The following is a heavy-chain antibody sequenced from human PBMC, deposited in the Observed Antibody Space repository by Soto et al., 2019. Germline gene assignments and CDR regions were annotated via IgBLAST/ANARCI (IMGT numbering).Heavy chain of an antibody. D-gene: IGHD2-15*01. CDR3: ATYCSGGSCYSGDY. CDR1: GFTFSSYA. V-gene: IGHV3-23*01. CDR2: ISGSGGST. J-gene: IGHJ4*02. Sequence: EVQLLESGGGLVQPGGSLRLSCAASGFTFSSYAMSWVRQAPGKGLEWVSAISGSGGSTYYADSVKGRFTISRDNSKNTLYLQMNSLRAEDTAVYYCATYCSGGSCYSGDYWGQGTLVTVSS.